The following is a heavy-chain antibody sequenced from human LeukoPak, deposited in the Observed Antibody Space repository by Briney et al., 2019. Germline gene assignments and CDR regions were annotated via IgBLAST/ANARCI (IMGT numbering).Heavy chain of an antibody. Sequence: PGGSLRLSCAASGFTFSGSAMHWVRQASGKGLEWVGRIRSKANSYATAYAASVKGRFTISRDDSKNTAYLQMNSLKTEDTAVYYCTGPSDTAMVASYYYYYMDVWGKGTTVTVSS. D-gene: IGHD5-18*01. CDR1: GFTFSGSA. CDR3: TGPSDTAMVASYYYYYMDV. CDR2: IRSKANSYAT. V-gene: IGHV3-73*01. J-gene: IGHJ6*03.